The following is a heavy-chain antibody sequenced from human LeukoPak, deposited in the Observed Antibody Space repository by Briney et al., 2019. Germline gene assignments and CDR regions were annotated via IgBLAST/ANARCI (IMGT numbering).Heavy chain of an antibody. Sequence: PGGSLRLSCAASGFTVSSNYMSWVRQASGKGLEWVSSISSSSSYIYYADSVKGRFTISRDNAKNSLYLQMNSLRAEGTAVYYCARDYDFWGGSGYFDYWGQGTLVTVSS. J-gene: IGHJ4*02. CDR1: GFTVSSNY. CDR3: ARDYDFWGGSGYFDY. V-gene: IGHV3-21*01. D-gene: IGHD3-3*01. CDR2: ISSSSSYI.